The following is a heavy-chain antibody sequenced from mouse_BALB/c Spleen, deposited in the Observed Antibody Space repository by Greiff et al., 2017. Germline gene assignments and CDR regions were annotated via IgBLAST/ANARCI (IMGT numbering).Heavy chain of an antibody. Sequence: VQLVESGPGLVAPSQSLSITCTVSGFSLTSYGVHWVRQPPGKGLEWLGVIWAGGSTNYNSALMSRLSISKDNSKSQVFLKMNSLQTDDTAMYYCARGGIYDGYYRYAMDYWGQGTSVTVSS. D-gene: IGHD2-3*01. J-gene: IGHJ4*01. CDR3: ARGGIYDGYYRYAMDY. V-gene: IGHV2-9*02. CDR1: GFSLTSYG. CDR2: IWAGGST.